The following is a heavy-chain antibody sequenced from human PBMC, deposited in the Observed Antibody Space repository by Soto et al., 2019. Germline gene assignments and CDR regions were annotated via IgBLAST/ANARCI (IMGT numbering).Heavy chain of an antibody. CDR3: ARAARTGNITIFGVVPYNWFDP. Sequence: QVQLQQWGAGLLKPSETLSLTCAVYGGSFSGYYWSWIRQPPGKGLEWIGEINHSGSTNYNPSLKSRVTISVDTSKNQFSLKLSSVTAADTAVYYCARAARTGNITIFGVVPYNWFDPWGQGTLVTVSS. CDR1: GGSFSGYY. V-gene: IGHV4-34*01. J-gene: IGHJ5*02. CDR2: INHSGST. D-gene: IGHD3-3*01.